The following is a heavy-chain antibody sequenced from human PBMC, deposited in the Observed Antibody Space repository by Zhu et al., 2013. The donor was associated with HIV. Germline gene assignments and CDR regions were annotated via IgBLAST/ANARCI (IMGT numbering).Heavy chain of an antibody. D-gene: IGHD6-19*01. Sequence: VQLVESGGGVVQPGRSLRLSCAASGFTFSSYAMHWVRQAPGKGLEWVAVISYDGSNKYYADSVKGRLTISRDNSKSTLYLQMNSLRDEDTAVYYCAKDPIAVAVGYGMDVWGQGTTVTVSS. CDR2: ISYDGSNK. CDR1: GFTFSSYA. J-gene: IGHJ6*02. V-gene: IGHV3-30-3*01. CDR3: AKDPIAVAVGYGMDV.